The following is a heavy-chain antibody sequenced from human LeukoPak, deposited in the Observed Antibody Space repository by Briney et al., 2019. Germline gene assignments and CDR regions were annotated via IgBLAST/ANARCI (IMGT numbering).Heavy chain of an antibody. Sequence: ASVKVSCKASAYTFTGYYMHWVRQAPGQGLEWMGWINPNSGGTNYAQKFQGRVTMTRDTSISTAYMELSRLRSDDTAVYYCARGHYDFWSGYYDYWGQGTLVTVSS. V-gene: IGHV1-2*02. CDR2: INPNSGGT. CDR1: AYTFTGYY. CDR3: ARGHYDFWSGYYDY. D-gene: IGHD3-3*01. J-gene: IGHJ4*02.